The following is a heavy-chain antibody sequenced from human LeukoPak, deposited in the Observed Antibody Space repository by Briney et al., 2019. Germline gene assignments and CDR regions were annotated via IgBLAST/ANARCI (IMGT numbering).Heavy chain of an antibody. Sequence: PSETLSLTCTVSGGSISSGSYYWSWIRQPAGKGLEWIGRIYTSGSTNYNPSLKSRVTISVDTSKNQFSLKLSSVTAADTAVYYCAREATTSLPGAFDIWGQGTMVTVSS. CDR2: IYTSGST. D-gene: IGHD1-1*01. V-gene: IGHV4-61*02. J-gene: IGHJ3*02. CDR1: GGSISSGSYY. CDR3: AREATTSLPGAFDI.